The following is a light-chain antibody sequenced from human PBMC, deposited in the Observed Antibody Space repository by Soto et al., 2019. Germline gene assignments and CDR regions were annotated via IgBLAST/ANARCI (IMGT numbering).Light chain of an antibody. J-gene: IGKJ1*01. V-gene: IGKV3-15*01. CDR1: QSVSSN. CDR2: GAS. Sequence: EIVMTQSPATLSVCPGERATLSCRASQSVSSNLAWYQQKSGQAPRLLIYGASTRATGIPARFSGSGSGTEFTLTISSLQSEDFAVYYCQHYSNWPPWTFGQGTKVEIK. CDR3: QHYSNWPPWT.